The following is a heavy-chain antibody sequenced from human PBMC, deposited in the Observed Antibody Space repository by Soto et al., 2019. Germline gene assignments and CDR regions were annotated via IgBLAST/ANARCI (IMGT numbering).Heavy chain of an antibody. D-gene: IGHD4-17*01. CDR1: GYTFTGYY. Sequence: GASVKVSCKASGYTFTGYYMHWVRQAPGQGLEWMGWINPNSGGTNYAQKFQGRVTMTRDTSISTAYMELSRLRSDDTAVYYCARASDYGDYGGDFDYWGQGTLVTVSS. CDR3: ARASDYGDYGGDFDY. CDR2: INPNSGGT. V-gene: IGHV1-2*02. J-gene: IGHJ4*02.